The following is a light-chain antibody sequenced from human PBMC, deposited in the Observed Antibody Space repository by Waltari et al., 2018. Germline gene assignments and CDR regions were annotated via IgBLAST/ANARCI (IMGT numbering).Light chain of an antibody. CDR1: SSDVGGYNY. Sequence: QSALTQPASVSGSPGQSLTISCTGTSSDVGGYNYASWYQQHPGKVPKLLIFDVSNRPSGVSNRFSGSKSGNTASLTISGLQAEDESDYYCCSFTSRSTWVFGGGTKLTVL. CDR3: CSFTSRSTWV. V-gene: IGLV2-14*01. J-gene: IGLJ3*02. CDR2: DVS.